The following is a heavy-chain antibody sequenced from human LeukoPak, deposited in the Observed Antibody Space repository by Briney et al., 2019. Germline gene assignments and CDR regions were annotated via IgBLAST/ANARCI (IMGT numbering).Heavy chain of an antibody. Sequence: ASVKVSCKASGYTFTTYGITWVRQAPGQGLEWMGWISAYNGNTNYAQNLQGRVTVTTDTSTSTAYMELRSLRSDDTAVYYCARTRYRSGWYPCDYWGQGTQVTVSS. D-gene: IGHD6-19*01. CDR1: GYTFTTYG. J-gene: IGHJ4*02. CDR3: ARTRYRSGWYPCDY. V-gene: IGHV1-18*04. CDR2: ISAYNGNT.